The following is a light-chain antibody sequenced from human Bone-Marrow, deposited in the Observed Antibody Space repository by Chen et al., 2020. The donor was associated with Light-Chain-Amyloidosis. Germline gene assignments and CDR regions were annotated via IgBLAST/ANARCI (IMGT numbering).Light chain of an antibody. CDR1: SGSIATNY. V-gene: IGLV6-57*01. Sequence: NFMLTKPHSVSESPGKTVIISCTRSSGSIATNYVQWYQQRPGSSPTTVIYEDDQRPSGFPDRFSGSSARSSTSASLTISGLKTEDEADYYCQSYQGSSQGVFGGGTKLTVL. J-gene: IGLJ3*02. CDR3: QSYQGSSQGV. CDR2: EDD.